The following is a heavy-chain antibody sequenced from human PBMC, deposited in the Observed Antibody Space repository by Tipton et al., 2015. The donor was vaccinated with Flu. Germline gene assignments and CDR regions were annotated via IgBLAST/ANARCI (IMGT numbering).Heavy chain of an antibody. Sequence: SLRLSCAASGFTFSSYVMSWVRQAPGKGLEWVSAITGSSGDTYRADSVKGRFTISRDNSENTLYLQMNSLRAEDTAIYYCAKGSASARPYYFDYWGQGTLVTVSS. J-gene: IGHJ4*02. CDR1: GFTFSSYV. CDR2: ITGSSGDT. CDR3: AKGSASARPYYFDY. D-gene: IGHD6-6*01. V-gene: IGHV3-23*01.